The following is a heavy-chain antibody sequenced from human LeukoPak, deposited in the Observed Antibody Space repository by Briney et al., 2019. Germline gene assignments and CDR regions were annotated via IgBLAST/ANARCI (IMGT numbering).Heavy chain of an antibody. Sequence: GGSLRLSCAASGCAFSSYGMHWVRQAPGKGLEWVALIYYDGSNEYYADSVKGRFTISRDNSKNTLYLQMDSLRAEDTAVYYCAREIGYFDYWGQGTLVTVSS. V-gene: IGHV3-33*01. J-gene: IGHJ4*02. CDR2: IYYDGSNE. CDR3: AREIGYFDY. CDR1: GCAFSSYG. D-gene: IGHD2/OR15-2a*01.